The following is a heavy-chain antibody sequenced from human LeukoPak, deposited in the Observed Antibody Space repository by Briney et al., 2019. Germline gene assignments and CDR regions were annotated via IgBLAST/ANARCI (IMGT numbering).Heavy chain of an antibody. J-gene: IGHJ5*02. CDR1: GFSLSGYW. D-gene: IGHD2-15*01. CDR3: ARDPRNVGLAP. Sequence: GGSLRLSCVASGFSLSGYWMYWVRQAPGKGLLYISRNNGDGRTTNYADFVKGRFTMSRDNVKNTLSLQMNSLRVEDTAVYYCARDPRNVGLAPWGQGTLVTVSS. V-gene: IGHV3-74*01. CDR2: NNGDGRTT.